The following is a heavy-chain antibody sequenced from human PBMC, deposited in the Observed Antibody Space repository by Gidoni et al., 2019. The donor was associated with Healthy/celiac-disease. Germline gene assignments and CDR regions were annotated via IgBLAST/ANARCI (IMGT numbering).Heavy chain of an antibody. V-gene: IGHV3-64D*06. CDR2: NSSNGGST. CDR3: VKDERAAAAADY. Sequence: EVQLVESGGGLVQPGGSLRLSCSASGFTFSGYAMHWVRQAPGKGLEYVSANSSNGGSTYYADSVKGRFTISRDNSKNTLYLQMSSLRAEDTAVYYCVKDERAAAAADYWGQGTLVTVSS. J-gene: IGHJ4*02. D-gene: IGHD6-13*01. CDR1: GFTFSGYA.